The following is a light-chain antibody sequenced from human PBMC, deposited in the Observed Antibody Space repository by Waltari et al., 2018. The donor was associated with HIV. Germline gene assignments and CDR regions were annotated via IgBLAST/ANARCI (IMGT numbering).Light chain of an antibody. CDR3: ATWDDSSSGSWV. CDR2: RNN. V-gene: IGLV1-47*01. J-gene: IGLJ3*02. CDR1: SSNIGSHF. Sequence: QSVLTQPPSASGTPGQRVTISCSGGSSNIGSHFVYWYQQVAGTTPKLLIFRNNTRPSGVPDRLSGSKSGTSASRSISGLRPEDEADYYCATWDDSSSGSWVFGGGTKVTVL.